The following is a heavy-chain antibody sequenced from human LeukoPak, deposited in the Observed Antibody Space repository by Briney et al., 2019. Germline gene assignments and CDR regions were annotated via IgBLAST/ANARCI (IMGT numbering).Heavy chain of an antibody. V-gene: IGHV1-18*01. CDR3: AREEGSTSFGPYYYGMDV. CDR1: GYTFTSYG. CDR2: ISAYNGNT. Sequence: ASVKVSCKASGYTFTSYGISWVRQAPGQGLEWMGWISAYNGNTNYAQKLQGRVTMTTDTSTSTDYMELRSLRSDDTAVYYCAREEGSTSFGPYYYGMDVWGQGTTVTVSS. J-gene: IGHJ6*02. D-gene: IGHD2-2*01.